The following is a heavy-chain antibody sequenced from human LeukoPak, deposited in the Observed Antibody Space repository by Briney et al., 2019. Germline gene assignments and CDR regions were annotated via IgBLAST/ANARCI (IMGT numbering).Heavy chain of an antibody. Sequence: GGSLRLSCAASRFTFSSYAMSWVRQAPGKGLEWVSAISGSGGSTYYADSVKGRFTISRDNAKNSLYLQMNSLRAEDTAVYYCARGLLWFGSDFDYWGQGTLVTVSS. J-gene: IGHJ4*02. CDR1: RFTFSSYA. CDR3: ARGLLWFGSDFDY. V-gene: IGHV3-23*01. D-gene: IGHD3-10*01. CDR2: ISGSGGST.